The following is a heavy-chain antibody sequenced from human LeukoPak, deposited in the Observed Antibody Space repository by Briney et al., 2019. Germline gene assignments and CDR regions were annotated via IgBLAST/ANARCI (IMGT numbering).Heavy chain of an antibody. Sequence: ASVKVSCKASGYTFTSYYMHWVRQAPGQGLEWMGIINPSGGSTNYAQKLQGRVTMTTDTSTSTAYMELRSLRSDDTAVYYCARLRDGYNYYWGQGTLVTVSS. CDR1: GYTFTSYY. J-gene: IGHJ4*02. D-gene: IGHD5-24*01. V-gene: IGHV1-46*01. CDR2: INPSGGST. CDR3: ARLRDGYNYY.